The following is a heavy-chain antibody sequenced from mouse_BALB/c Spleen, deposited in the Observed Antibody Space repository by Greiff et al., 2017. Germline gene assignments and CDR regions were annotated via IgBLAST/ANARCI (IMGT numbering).Heavy chain of an antibody. CDR1: GFSLTSYG. CDR2: IWAGGST. D-gene: IGHD2-1*01. Sequence: VKLMESGPGLVAPSQSLSITCTVSGFSLTSYGVHWVRQPPGKGLEWLGVIWAGGSTNYNSALMSRLSISKDNSKSQVFLKMNSLQTDDTAMYYCARGGYGNYVGNYAMDYWGQGTSVTVSS. V-gene: IGHV2-9*02. J-gene: IGHJ4*01. CDR3: ARGGYGNYVGNYAMDY.